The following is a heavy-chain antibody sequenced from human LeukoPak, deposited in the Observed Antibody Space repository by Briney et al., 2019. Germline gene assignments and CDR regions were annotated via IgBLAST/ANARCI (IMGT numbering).Heavy chain of an antibody. CDR2: INHSGST. V-gene: IGHV4-34*01. CDR3: ARGRYYYGSRVPFDY. D-gene: IGHD3-10*01. J-gene: IGHJ4*02. CDR1: GGSFSGYY. Sequence: SETLSLTCAVYGGSFSGYYWSWIRQPPGKGLEWIGEINHSGSTNYNPSLKSRVTISVDTSKNQFSLKLSSVTAADTAVYYCARGRYYYGSRVPFDYWGQGTLVTVSS.